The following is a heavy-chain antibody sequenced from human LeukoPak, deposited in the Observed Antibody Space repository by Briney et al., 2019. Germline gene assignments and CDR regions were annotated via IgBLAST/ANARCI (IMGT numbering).Heavy chain of an antibody. V-gene: IGHV3-23*01. CDR1: GFTFSNYA. D-gene: IGHD6-13*01. CDR3: AKDLYTSRYACCFDY. CDR2: VSGGGSST. Sequence: GGSSRLSCVASGFTFSNYAMNWVRQAPGKGLEWVSGVSGGGSSTYYADSVKGRFTISRDNSKNMLYLQMNSLRAEDTAVYYCAKDLYTSRYACCFDYWGQGTLVTVSS. J-gene: IGHJ4*02.